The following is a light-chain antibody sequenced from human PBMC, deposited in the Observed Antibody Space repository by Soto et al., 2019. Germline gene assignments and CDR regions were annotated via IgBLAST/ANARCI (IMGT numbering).Light chain of an antibody. Sequence: QSALTQPASVSGSPGQSITISCTGTSSDVGVYNYVSWYQQHPGNAPKLLIYEVSNRPSGVSNRFSGSKSGNSASLTISGLQAEDEANYYCSSYTSTSTLAVFGGGTKLTVL. CDR2: EVS. V-gene: IGLV2-14*01. CDR3: SSYTSTSTLAV. J-gene: IGLJ3*02. CDR1: SSDVGVYNY.